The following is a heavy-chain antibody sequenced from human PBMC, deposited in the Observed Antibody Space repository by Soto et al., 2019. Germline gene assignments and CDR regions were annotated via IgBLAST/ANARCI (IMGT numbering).Heavy chain of an antibody. V-gene: IGHV1-2*02. CDR3: ARGSRIAVAGNPFSDY. CDR1: GYIFTGYY. J-gene: IGHJ4*02. D-gene: IGHD6-19*01. CDR2: INPNSGDT. Sequence: QVQLVQSGAEVKKPGASVKVSCKASGYIFTGYYMHWVRQAPGQGLEWMGWINPNSGDTNYAQKFPGGVTMTRDTSISTGYMELSRLTFDDTAVYYCARGSRIAVAGNPFSDYWGQGTLVTVSS.